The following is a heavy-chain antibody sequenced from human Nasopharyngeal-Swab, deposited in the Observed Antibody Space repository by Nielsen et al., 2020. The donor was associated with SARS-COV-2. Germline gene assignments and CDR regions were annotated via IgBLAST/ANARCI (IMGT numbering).Heavy chain of an antibody. V-gene: IGHV3-11*01. Sequence: SLKISCAAPGFTFSDYYMSWIRQAPGKGLEWVSYISSSGSTIYYADSVKGRFTLSRDNAKNSLYLQMNSLRAEDTAVYYCARVLAAAGLPDYWGQGTLVTVSS. D-gene: IGHD6-13*01. CDR2: ISSSGSTI. CDR1: GFTFSDYY. CDR3: ARVLAAAGLPDY. J-gene: IGHJ4*02.